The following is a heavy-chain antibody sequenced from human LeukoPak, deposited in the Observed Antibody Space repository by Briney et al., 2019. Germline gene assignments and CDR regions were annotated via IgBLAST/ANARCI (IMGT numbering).Heavy chain of an antibody. CDR2: IGGSDDNT. CDR3: TRDLMTGFSSGWYFAY. D-gene: IGHD6-19*01. Sequence: GGSLRLSCEVSGLNFNGYAISWVRQAPGKGLEWVAVIGGSDDNTHYADSVKGRFTISRDNSANRLFLQMHSLRPDDSARYYCTRDLMTGFSSGWYFAYWGQGTLVTVSS. J-gene: IGHJ4*02. CDR1: GLNFNGYA. V-gene: IGHV3-23*01.